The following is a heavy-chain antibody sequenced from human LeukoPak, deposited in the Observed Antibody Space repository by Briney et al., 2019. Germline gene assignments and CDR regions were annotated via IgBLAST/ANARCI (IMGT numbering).Heavy chain of an antibody. CDR3: AGIEMATTKFAY. V-gene: IGHV4-34*01. J-gene: IGHJ4*02. CDR1: GGSFSAFY. D-gene: IGHD1-1*01. Sequence: SETLSLTCGVYGGSFSAFYWTWIRQPPGEGLEWIGEISPSGSTNCNPSLKSRVTISVDSSQIQFSLRVSSVTAADTAVYFCAGIEMATTKFAYWGQGALVTVSS. CDR2: ISPSGST.